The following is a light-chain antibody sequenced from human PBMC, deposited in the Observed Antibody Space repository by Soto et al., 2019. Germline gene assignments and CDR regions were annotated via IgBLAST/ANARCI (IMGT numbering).Light chain of an antibody. CDR2: AAS. CDR1: HDVSRY. J-gene: IGKJ3*01. CDR3: QQLNSYVFA. V-gene: IGKV1-9*01. Sequence: IQLTQSPSFLSASVGDRVTITCRASHDVSRYLAWYQQKPGKAPNLLIYAASTLRSGVPSRFSGSGSETEFTLTISSLQPEDFATYYCQQLNSYVFAFGPGTKVDIK.